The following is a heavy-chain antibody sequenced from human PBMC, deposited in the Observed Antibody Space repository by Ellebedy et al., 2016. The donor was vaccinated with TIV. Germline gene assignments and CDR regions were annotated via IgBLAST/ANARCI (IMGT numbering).Heavy chain of an antibody. CDR1: GYTFTSYD. CDR2: MNPNSGNT. J-gene: IGHJ6*02. V-gene: IGHV1-8*01. CDR3: ATAYGSGSFNYYYGMDV. Sequence: ASVKVSCXASGYTFTSYDINWVRQATGQGLEWMGWMNPNSGNTGYAQKFQGRVTMTRNTSISTAYMELSSLRSEDTAVYYCATAYGSGSFNYYYGMDVWGQGTTVTVSS. D-gene: IGHD3-10*01.